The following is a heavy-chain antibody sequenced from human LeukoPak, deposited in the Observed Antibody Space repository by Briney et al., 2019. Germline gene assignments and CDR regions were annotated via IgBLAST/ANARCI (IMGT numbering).Heavy chain of an antibody. J-gene: IGHJ4*02. Sequence: SETLSLTCAVYGGSFSGYYWSWIRQPPGKGLEWIGEINHSGSTNYNPSLKSRVTISVDTSKNQFSLKLRSVTAADTAVYYCARVISPLDFWSGYAPYYFDYWGQGTLVTVSS. V-gene: IGHV4-34*01. CDR1: GGSFSGYY. CDR3: ARVISPLDFWSGYAPYYFDY. CDR2: INHSGST. D-gene: IGHD3-3*01.